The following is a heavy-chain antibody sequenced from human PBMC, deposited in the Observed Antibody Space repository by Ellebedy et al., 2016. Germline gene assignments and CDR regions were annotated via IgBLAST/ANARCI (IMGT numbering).Heavy chain of an antibody. D-gene: IGHD3-22*01. V-gene: IGHV1-2*02. Sequence: ASVKVSCXASGYTFTGYYMHWVRQAPGQGLEWMGWINPNSGGTNYAQKFQGRVTMTRDTSISTAYMELSRLRSDDTAVYYCARGLVDDSSGYYYVGYYYYYMDVWGKGTTVTVSS. CDR1: GYTFTGYY. CDR3: ARGLVDDSSGYYYVGYYYYYMDV. CDR2: INPNSGGT. J-gene: IGHJ6*03.